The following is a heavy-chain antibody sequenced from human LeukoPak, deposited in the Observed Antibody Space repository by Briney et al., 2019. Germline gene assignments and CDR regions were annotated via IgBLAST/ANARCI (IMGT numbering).Heavy chain of an antibody. CDR1: GFTFSSYA. CDR2: ISYDGSSK. Sequence: GGSLRLSCAASGFTFSSYAMHWVRQAPGKGLEWVAVISYDGSSKYYADSVKGRFTISRDNSKNTLYLQMNSLRAEDTAVYYCARDTRIGDNLPGYWGQGTLVTVS. CDR3: ARDTRIGDNLPGY. J-gene: IGHJ4*02. V-gene: IGHV3-30*04. D-gene: IGHD3-22*01.